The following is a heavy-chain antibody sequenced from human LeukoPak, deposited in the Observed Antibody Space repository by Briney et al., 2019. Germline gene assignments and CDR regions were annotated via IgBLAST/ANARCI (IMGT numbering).Heavy chain of an antibody. CDR3: ATWAFYHSLDV. CDR1: GFTFDAYA. Sequence: GVSLRLSCEASGFTFDAYAMHWVRQAPGKGLEWVSLINKDGSATYYADSVKGRFTISRDNSKNSLYLQMNSLRSEDTALYYCATWAFYHSLDVWGQGTTVTVSS. CDR2: INKDGSAT. J-gene: IGHJ6*02. D-gene: IGHD1-26*01. V-gene: IGHV3-43*02.